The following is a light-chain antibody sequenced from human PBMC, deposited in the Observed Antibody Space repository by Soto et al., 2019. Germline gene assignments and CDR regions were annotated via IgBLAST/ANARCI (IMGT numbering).Light chain of an antibody. CDR3: QQYNKWPLT. CDR2: GAS. V-gene: IGKV3-15*01. J-gene: IGKJ4*01. CDR1: QSVSSN. Sequence: EIVMTQSPATLSVSPGERATLSCRASQSVSSNLAWYQQKPGQAPRLLIYGASTRATGIPARFSGSGSGTDFTLTIIILQSEDFAVYYCQQYNKWPLTFGGGTKVEIK.